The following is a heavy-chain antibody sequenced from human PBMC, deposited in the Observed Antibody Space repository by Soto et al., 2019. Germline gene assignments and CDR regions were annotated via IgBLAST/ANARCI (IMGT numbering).Heavy chain of an antibody. V-gene: IGHV1-18*01. D-gene: IGHD3-10*01. Sequence: QVQLVQSGAEVKKPGASVKVSCKASGYTFTSYGISWVRQAPGQGLEWMGWISAYNGNTNYAQKLQGRVTMTTDTSTSTAYMELRSLRSDDTAVYYCARILYGSGSYYSYWLRNNWFDPWGQGTLVTVSS. CDR2: ISAYNGNT. CDR1: GYTFTSYG. CDR3: ARILYGSGSYYSYWLRNNWFDP. J-gene: IGHJ5*02.